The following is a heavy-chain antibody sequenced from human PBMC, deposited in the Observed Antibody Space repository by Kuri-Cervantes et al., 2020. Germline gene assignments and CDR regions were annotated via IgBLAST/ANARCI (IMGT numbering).Heavy chain of an antibody. CDR1: GFTFGDYA. V-gene: IGHV3-49*04. J-gene: IGHJ6*03. CDR2: IRSKAYGGTT. Sequence: GGSLRLSCTASGFTFGDYAMSWVRQAPGKGLEWVGFIRSKAYGGTTEYAASVKGRFTISRDDSKSIAYLQMNSLKTEDTAVYYCTYTYMDVWGKGTTVTVSS. D-gene: IGHD2-2*02. CDR3: TYTYMDV.